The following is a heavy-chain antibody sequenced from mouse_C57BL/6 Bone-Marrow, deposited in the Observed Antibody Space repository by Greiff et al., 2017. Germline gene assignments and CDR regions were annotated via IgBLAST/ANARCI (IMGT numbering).Heavy chain of an antibody. CDR3: ARTDVYYLHFFAY. V-gene: IGHV1-39*01. D-gene: IGHD2-3*01. CDR2: INPNYGTT. Sequence: VQLKESGPELVKPGASVKISCKASGYSFTDYNMNWVKQSNGKSLEWIGVINPNYGTTSYNQKFKGKATLTVDQSSSTSYMQLNSLTSEDSAVYYCARTDVYYLHFFAYWGQGTLVTVSA. CDR1: GYSFTDYN. J-gene: IGHJ3*01.